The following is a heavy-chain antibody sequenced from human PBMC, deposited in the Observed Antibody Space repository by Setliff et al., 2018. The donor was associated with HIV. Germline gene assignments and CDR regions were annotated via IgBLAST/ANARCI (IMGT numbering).Heavy chain of an antibody. J-gene: IGHJ4*02. CDR1: GGAVSGGNYY. CDR2: VYYSGST. CDR3: ARHGRLSGSY. Sequence: TSETLSLTCTVSGGAVSGGNYYWSWIRQPPGKALEWIGYVYYSGSTNYNPFLKSRVSMSADMSKNQFSLKLSSVTAADTAVYYCARHGRLSGSYWGQGIPVTVSS. V-gene: IGHV4-61*01. D-gene: IGHD1-26*01.